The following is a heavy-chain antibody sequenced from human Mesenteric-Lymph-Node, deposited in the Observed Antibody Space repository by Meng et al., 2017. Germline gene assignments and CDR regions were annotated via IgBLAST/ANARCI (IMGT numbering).Heavy chain of an antibody. CDR1: GFTFSSYE. J-gene: IGHJ6*02. CDR2: ISSSGSTI. CDR3: ASRGATTLWRYYYGMDV. V-gene: IGHV3-48*03. D-gene: IGHD1-26*01. Sequence: GESLKISCAASGFTFSSYEMNWVRQAPGKGLEWVSYISSSGSTIYYADSVKGRFTISRDNAKNSLYLQMNSLRAEDTAVYYCASRGATTLWRYYYGMDVWGQGTTVTVSS.